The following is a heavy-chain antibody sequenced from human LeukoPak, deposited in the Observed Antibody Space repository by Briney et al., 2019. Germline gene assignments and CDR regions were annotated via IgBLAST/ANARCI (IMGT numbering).Heavy chain of an antibody. J-gene: IGHJ4*02. CDR1: GFTFSSYG. CDR2: IDVGSYA. Sequence: GGSLRLSCAASGFTFSSYGINWVRQAPGKGLEWVSSIDVGSYAYYAYSVKGRFTISRDNAKNSLYLQMNSLRVEDTAVYYCATEGIVGGGAHFDYWGQGTLVTVSS. CDR3: ATEGIVGGGAHFDY. D-gene: IGHD1-26*01. V-gene: IGHV3-21*01.